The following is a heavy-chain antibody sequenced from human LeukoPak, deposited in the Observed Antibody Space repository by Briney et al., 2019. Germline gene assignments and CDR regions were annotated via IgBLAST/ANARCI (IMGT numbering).Heavy chain of an antibody. CDR1: GFTFSSYA. CDR3: AKPYYYGSGRGDY. J-gene: IGHJ4*02. Sequence: GGSLRLSCAASGFTFSSYAMSWVRQAPGKELEWVSDVSGSGGSTYYADSVKGRFTISRDNSRNTLYLQMNSLRAEDTAVYYCAKPYYYGSGRGDYWGQGTLVTVSS. V-gene: IGHV3-23*01. CDR2: VSGSGGST. D-gene: IGHD3-10*01.